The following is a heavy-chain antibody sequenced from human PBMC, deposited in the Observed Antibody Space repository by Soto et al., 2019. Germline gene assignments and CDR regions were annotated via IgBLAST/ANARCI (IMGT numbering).Heavy chain of an antibody. J-gene: IGHJ6*01. V-gene: IGHV1-69*05. D-gene: IGHD3-3*02. CDR3: ARDKDRQQLGGNYYYIMDV. Sequence: QVQLVQSGAEVKKPGSSVKVSCKTSGGTFRTSAISWVRQAPGQGLEWMGGIMPVFPTPDYAQKFQGRVTXTXDXXTSTAYMELSSLRSEDTAVYYGARDKDRQQLGGNYYYIMDVWGQGTTVTVSS. CDR1: GGTFRTSA. CDR2: IMPVFPTP.